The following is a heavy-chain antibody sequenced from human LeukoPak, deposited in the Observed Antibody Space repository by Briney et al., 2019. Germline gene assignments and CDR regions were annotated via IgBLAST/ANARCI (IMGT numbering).Heavy chain of an antibody. CDR3: AREDEGGDNYGMDV. Sequence: GGSLRLSCAASGFTFSSYWMSWVRQAPGKGLEWVANIKQDGSEKYYVDSVKGRFTISRDNARNSLSLQMNSLRAEDTAVYYCAREDEGGDNYGMDVWGQGTTVTVSS. CDR1: GFTFSSYW. CDR2: IKQDGSEK. D-gene: IGHD2-21*01. V-gene: IGHV3-7*01. J-gene: IGHJ6*02.